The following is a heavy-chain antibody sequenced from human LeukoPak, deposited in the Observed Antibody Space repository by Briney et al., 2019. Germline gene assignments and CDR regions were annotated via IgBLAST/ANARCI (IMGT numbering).Heavy chain of an antibody. V-gene: IGHV4-59*08. J-gene: IGHJ4*02. CDR2: IYYSGST. CDR1: GGSISSYY. D-gene: IGHD3-10*01. CDR3: AERFGENNDY. Sequence: PSETLSLTCTVSGGSISSYYWSWIRQPPGKGLEWIGYIYYSGSTNYNPSLKSRVTISVNTSKNQFSLKLSSVTAADTAVYYCAERFGENNDYWGQGTLVTVSS.